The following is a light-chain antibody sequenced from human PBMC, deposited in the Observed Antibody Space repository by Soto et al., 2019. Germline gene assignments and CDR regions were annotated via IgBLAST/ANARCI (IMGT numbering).Light chain of an antibody. Sequence: VWTQYPATLSLYPGERATLSCRASQNVDIYVAWYQQKPCQAPRLLLYDAFQRAAGIPARFSGSGSGTDFTITVTSLEPEDFAVYYCQQSSNRSPPFTFGQGTKLEI. CDR2: DAF. CDR3: QQSSNRSPPFT. V-gene: IGKV3-11*01. CDR1: QNVDIY. J-gene: IGKJ2*01.